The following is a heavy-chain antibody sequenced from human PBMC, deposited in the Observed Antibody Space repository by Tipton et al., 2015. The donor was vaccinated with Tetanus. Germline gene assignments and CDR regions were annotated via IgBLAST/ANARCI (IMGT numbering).Heavy chain of an antibody. V-gene: IGHV4-31*03. CDR2: IYYSGST. J-gene: IGHJ5*02. Sequence: TLSLTCSVSGASISGSPYFWNWIRHQPGKGLEWIGYIYYSGSTYYNPSLESRVTISVDTSKNQFSLKLTSVTAADTAMYYCARDQGKGRVVRLTWFDPWGQGTLLPVSS. CDR3: ARDQGKGRVVRLTWFDP. CDR1: GASISGSPYF. D-gene: IGHD6-6*01.